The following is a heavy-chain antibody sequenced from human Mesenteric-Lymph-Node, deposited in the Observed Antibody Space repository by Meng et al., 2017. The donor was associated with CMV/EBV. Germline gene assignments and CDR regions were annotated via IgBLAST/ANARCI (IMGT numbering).Heavy chain of an antibody. CDR1: GFSFTSYW. CDR3: AKMLFSAYNWFDP. V-gene: IGHV5-51*01. D-gene: IGHD3-16*01. Sequence: GGSLRLSCKGSGFSFTSYWIGWVRQRPGEGLELMGIIYPADSDTRYGPSFEGQVTISADESINTTYLHWNSLRASDSGTYYCAKMLFSAYNWFDPWGQGTLVTVSS. CDR2: IYPADSDT. J-gene: IGHJ5*02.